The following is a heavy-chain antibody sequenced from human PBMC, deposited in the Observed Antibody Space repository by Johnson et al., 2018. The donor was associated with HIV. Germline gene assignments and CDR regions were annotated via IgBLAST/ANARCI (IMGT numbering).Heavy chain of an antibody. CDR3: ARTTRMVGAFDI. CDR1: GFTFGSYD. Sequence: VQLVESGGGLVQPGGSLRLSCAAAGFTFGSYDMSWVRQSPGKGLEWVSSIIMSGGSTYYADSVRGRFTISRDNSKNTLYLQMNSLRAEDTAVYYCARTTRMVGAFDIWGQGTMVTVSS. D-gene: IGHD2-15*01. CDR2: IIMSGGST. V-gene: IGHV3-23*04. J-gene: IGHJ3*02.